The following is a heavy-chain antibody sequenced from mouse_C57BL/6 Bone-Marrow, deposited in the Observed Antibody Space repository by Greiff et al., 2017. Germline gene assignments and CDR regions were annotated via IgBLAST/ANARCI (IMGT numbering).Heavy chain of an antibody. D-gene: IGHD2-4*01. CDR1: GFTFSNYW. Sequence: EVKLEESGGGLVQPGGSMKLSCVASGFTFSNYWMNWVRQSPEKGLEWVAQIRLKSDNYATHYAESVKGRFTISRDDSKSGVYLQMNNLRAEDTGIYYCTRLRRGAWFAYWGQGTLVTVSA. V-gene: IGHV6-3*01. J-gene: IGHJ3*01. CDR2: IRLKSDNYAT. CDR3: TRLRRGAWFAY.